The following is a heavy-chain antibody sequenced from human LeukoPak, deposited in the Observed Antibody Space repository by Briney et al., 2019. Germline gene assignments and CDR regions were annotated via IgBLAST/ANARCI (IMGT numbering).Heavy chain of an antibody. D-gene: IGHD3-16*01. CDR2: VNPSTGST. Sequence: ASVKVSCKASGYSFTTYFIHWVRQAPGQGLEWLGLVNPSTGSTKYAQKFQGRVTMSRDTSTNTVYMELASLRAADTAVYYCARLGLGEAFDTWGHGTMVTVSS. V-gene: IGHV1-46*01. CDR1: GYSFTTYF. J-gene: IGHJ3*02. CDR3: ARLGLGEAFDT.